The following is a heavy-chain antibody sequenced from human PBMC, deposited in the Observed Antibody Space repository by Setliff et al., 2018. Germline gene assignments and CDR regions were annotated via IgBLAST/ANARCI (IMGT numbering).Heavy chain of an antibody. Sequence: ASVKVSCKLSGNTLTELSMHWVRQAPGGGPEWVGGFDPQGGEIIYAQKFQGRITMTEDTSTNTAYMELSSLRSGDTAVYYCAAIVDTDWHKEFQYWGQGTLVTVSS. CDR3: AAIVDTDWHKEFQY. D-gene: IGHD3-9*01. V-gene: IGHV1-24*01. J-gene: IGHJ1*01. CDR1: GNTLTELS. CDR2: FDPQGGEI.